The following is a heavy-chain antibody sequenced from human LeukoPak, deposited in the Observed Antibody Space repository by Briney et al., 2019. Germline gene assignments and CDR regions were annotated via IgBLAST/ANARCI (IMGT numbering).Heavy chain of an antibody. CDR3: AKEVTPAALLYGPFDY. CDR1: EFIFSSYG. V-gene: IGHV3-23*01. J-gene: IGHJ4*02. D-gene: IGHD4-23*01. Sequence: GGSLRLSCAASEFIFSSYGVSWVRQAPGKGLEWVSAISASGGGTYYADSVKGRFTISRDNSRDTLYLQMNSLRAEDTAIYYCAKEVTPAALLYGPFDYWGQGTLVTVSS. CDR2: ISASGGGT.